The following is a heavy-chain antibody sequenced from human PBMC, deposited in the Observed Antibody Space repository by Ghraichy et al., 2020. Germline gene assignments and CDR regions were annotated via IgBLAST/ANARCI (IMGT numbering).Heavy chain of an antibody. V-gene: IGHV3-21*01. CDR2: ISSSSSYI. CDR3: ARDGRYFDWPHPFDY. D-gene: IGHD3-9*01. J-gene: IGHJ4*02. Sequence: GESLNISCAASGFTFSSYSMNWVRQAPGKGLEWVSSISSSSSYIYYADSVKGRFTISRDNAKNSLYLQMNSLRAEDTAVYYCARDGRYFDWPHPFDYWGQGTLVTVSS. CDR1: GFTFSSYS.